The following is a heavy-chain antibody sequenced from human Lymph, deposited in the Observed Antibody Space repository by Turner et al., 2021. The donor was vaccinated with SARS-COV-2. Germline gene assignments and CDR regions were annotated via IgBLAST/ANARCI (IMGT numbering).Heavy chain of an antibody. J-gene: IGHJ4*02. D-gene: IGHD3-3*01. CDR3: ARLLPSRRYFDY. CDR2: TDPRDYGT. V-gene: IGHV5-51*01. Sequence: EVQLVQSGAEVKRSGGSMKISCRGSGYSFTNYWFGLVCQMPGKGMGLVGVTDPRDYGTRYSPSFSGQVPISASKDNATAYLQRSMLKATDTDMYYCARLLPSRRYFDYWGQGTLFTVSS. CDR1: GYSFTNYW.